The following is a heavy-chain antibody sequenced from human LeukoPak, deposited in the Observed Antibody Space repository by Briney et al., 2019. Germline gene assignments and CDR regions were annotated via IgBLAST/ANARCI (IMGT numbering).Heavy chain of an antibody. V-gene: IGHV3-66*04. D-gene: IGHD6-6*01. J-gene: IGHJ4*02. CDR2: IYSGGST. Sequence: GGSLRLSCAASGFTVSSTYMSWVRQAPGKGLEWVSIIYSGGSTYYADSVKGRFTISRDNSKNTLYLQMNSLRAEDTAVYYCARRSSVDLHFDYRGQGTLVTVSS. CDR1: GFTVSSTY. CDR3: ARRSSVDLHFDY.